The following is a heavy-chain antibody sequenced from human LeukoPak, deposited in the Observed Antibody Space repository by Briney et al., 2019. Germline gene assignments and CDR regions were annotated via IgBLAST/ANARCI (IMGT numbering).Heavy chain of an antibody. D-gene: IGHD2-2*01. V-gene: IGHV4-59*08. Sequence: SETLSLTCTVSGGSISSYYWSWIRQPPGKGLEWIGYIYYSGSTNYNPSLKSRVTISVDTSKNQFSLKLSSVTAADTAVYYCARSIPAGNRRRGQGTLVTVSS. CDR2: IYYSGST. CDR1: GGSISSYY. J-gene: IGHJ4*02. CDR3: ARSIPAGNRR.